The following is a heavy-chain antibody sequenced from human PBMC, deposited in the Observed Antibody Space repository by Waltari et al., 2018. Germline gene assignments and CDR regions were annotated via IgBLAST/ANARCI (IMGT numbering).Heavy chain of an antibody. CDR2: IIPIFGTA. Sequence: GIIPIFGTANYAQKFQGRVTITADESTSTAYMELSSLRSEDTAVYYCARPSKRDLDYYGMDVWGQGTTVTVSS. V-gene: IGHV1-69*01. J-gene: IGHJ6*02. CDR3: ARPSKRDLDYYGMDV.